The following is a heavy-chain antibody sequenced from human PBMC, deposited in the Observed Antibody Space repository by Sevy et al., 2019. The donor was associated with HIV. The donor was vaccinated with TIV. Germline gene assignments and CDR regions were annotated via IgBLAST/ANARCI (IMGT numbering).Heavy chain of an antibody. V-gene: IGHV1-8*02. CDR2: MNPDSGRR. D-gene: IGHD6-13*01. Sequence: ASVKVCCKASGYTFSGYDINWVRQATGQGLEWMGWMNPDSGRRGYAPKFQGRVTMTTNTSIDTAYMELRRLRSEDSAVYYCARADLDSSTFFYYYGIDVRGQGTTVTVSS. CDR3: ARADLDSSTFFYYYGIDV. J-gene: IGHJ6*02. CDR1: GYTFSGYD.